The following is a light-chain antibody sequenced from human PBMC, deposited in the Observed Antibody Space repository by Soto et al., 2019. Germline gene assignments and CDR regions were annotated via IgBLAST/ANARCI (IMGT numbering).Light chain of an antibody. CDR1: SSNVGADYD. V-gene: IGLV1-40*01. J-gene: IGLJ3*02. Sequence: QSVLTQPPSVSGAPGQRVTISCTGSSSNVGADYDVHWYQQYPGTAPKLLIFVNNNRPSGVPDRFSGSKSGTSASLAITGLQPEEEADYYCQSYDKNLSAWVFGGGTKLTVL. CDR2: VNN. CDR3: QSYDKNLSAWV.